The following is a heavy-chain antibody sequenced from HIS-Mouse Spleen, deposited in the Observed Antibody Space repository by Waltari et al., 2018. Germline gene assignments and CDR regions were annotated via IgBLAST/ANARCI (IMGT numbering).Heavy chain of an antibody. Sequence: QLQLQESGPGLVKPSETLSLTCTVSGGSIRSSSYYWGGIRQTPGKGLEWIGSIYYSGSTYYNPSLKSRVTISVDTSKNQFSLKLSSVTAADTAVYYCAREIPYSSSWYDWYFDLWGRGTLVTVSS. J-gene: IGHJ2*01. CDR1: GGSIRSSSYY. D-gene: IGHD6-13*01. CDR2: IYYSGST. CDR3: AREIPYSSSWYDWYFDL. V-gene: IGHV4-39*07.